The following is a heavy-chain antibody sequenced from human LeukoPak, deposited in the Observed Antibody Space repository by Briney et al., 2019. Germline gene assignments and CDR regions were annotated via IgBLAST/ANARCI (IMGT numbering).Heavy chain of an antibody. D-gene: IGHD6-6*01. V-gene: IGHV4-34*01. Sequence: TSETLSLTCAVYGGSFSGYYWRWIRQPPGKGLEWIGEINHSGSTNYNPSLKSRVTISVDTSKNQFPLKLCSVTAADTAVYYCASTYSSSSFDYWGQGTLVTVSS. CDR2: INHSGST. J-gene: IGHJ4*02. CDR1: GGSFSGYY. CDR3: ASTYSSSSFDY.